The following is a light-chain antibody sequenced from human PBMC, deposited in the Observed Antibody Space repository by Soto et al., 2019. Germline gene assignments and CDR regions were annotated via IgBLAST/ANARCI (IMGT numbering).Light chain of an antibody. CDR3: SSSTSASTPWV. J-gene: IGLJ3*02. V-gene: IGLV2-14*03. CDR1: SSDVGHYNY. CDR2: DVS. Sequence: QSALTQPASVSGSPGQSITISCTGTSSDVGHYNYVSWYQQYPGKAPKLMIYDVSDRPSGVSNRFSGSKSGNTASLTISGLQAEDEAEYYCSSSTSASTPWVFGGGTKLTVL.